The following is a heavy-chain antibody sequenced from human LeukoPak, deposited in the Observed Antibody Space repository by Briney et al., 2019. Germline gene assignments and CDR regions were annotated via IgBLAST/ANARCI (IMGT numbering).Heavy chain of an antibody. CDR2: IPDDGSNT. D-gene: IGHD5-18*01. CDR1: GFTLSSFG. J-gene: IGHJ2*01. Sequence: GGSLRLSCTASGFTLSSFGMHWVRQAPGKGLEWVAVIPDDGSNTYYADSVKGRFTIPRDNSKNTLYLQMNSLTPEDTAVYYCAKDADTATIYWYFDLWGRGTLVTVSS. V-gene: IGHV3-30*18. CDR3: AKDADTATIYWYFDL.